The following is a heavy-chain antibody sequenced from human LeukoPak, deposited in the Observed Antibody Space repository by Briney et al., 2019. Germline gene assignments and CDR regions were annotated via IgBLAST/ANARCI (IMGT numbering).Heavy chain of an antibody. D-gene: IGHD2-21*02. J-gene: IGHJ4*02. CDR2: IRYDGSNK. CDR1: GFTFSSYG. V-gene: IGHV3-30*02. CDR3: AKDACGGDCFTLNFDY. Sequence: GGSLRLSCAASGFTFSSYGMHWVRQAPGKGLEWVAFIRYDGSNKYYADSVKGRFTISRDNSKNTLYLQMNSLRAEDTAVYYCAKDACGGDCFTLNFDYWGQGTLVTVSS.